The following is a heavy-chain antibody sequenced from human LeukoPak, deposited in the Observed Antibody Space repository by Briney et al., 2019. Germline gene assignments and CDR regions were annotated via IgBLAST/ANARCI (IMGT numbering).Heavy chain of an antibody. D-gene: IGHD6-19*01. CDR1: GFTFSSYA. CDR2: ISYDGSNK. Sequence: PGGSLRLSCEASGFTFSSYAMHWVRQAPGKGLEWVAAISYDGSNKYYADSVKGRFTISRDNSKNTLYLQMNSLRAEDTAVYYCARVGIAVAGNGGAFDIWGQGTMVTVSS. J-gene: IGHJ3*02. CDR3: ARVGIAVAGNGGAFDI. V-gene: IGHV3-30*04.